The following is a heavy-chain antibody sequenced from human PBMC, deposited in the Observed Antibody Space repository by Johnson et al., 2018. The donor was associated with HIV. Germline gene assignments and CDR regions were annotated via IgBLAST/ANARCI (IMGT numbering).Heavy chain of an antibody. CDR1: GFTFSSYG. D-gene: IGHD2-2*01. CDR3: ARGLGSRSAFDI. V-gene: IGHV3-NL1*01. CDR2: IYSGGST. Sequence: QVQLVESGGGVVQPGRSLRLSCAASGFTFSSYGMHWVRQAPGKGLEWVAVIYSGGSTYYADYVKGRFTISRDNSKNTLYLQMNSVRAEDTAVYYCARGLGSRSAFDIWGQGTMVTVSS. J-gene: IGHJ3*02.